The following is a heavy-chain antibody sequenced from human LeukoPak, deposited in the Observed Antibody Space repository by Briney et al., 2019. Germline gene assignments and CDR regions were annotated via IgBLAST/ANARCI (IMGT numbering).Heavy chain of an antibody. J-gene: IGHJ4*02. V-gene: IGHV3-23*01. CDR3: AKDSYSSPRGFDY. Sequence: GGSLRLYCAASGFTFSSYAMSWVRQAPGKGLEWVSAICGSGGSTYYEDSVKGRFTTSRDNSKNTLYLQMNSLRAEDTAVYYCAKDSYSSPRGFDYWGQGTLVTVSS. CDR1: GFTFSSYA. D-gene: IGHD3-22*01. CDR2: ICGSGGST.